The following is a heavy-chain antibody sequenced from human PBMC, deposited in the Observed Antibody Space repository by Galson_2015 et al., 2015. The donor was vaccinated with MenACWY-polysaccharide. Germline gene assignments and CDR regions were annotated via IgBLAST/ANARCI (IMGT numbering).Heavy chain of an antibody. CDR2: IQNVGSPK. J-gene: IGHJ4*02. V-gene: IGHV3-33*01. D-gene: IGHD2-8*01. CDR3: ARGVNYKTLMGY. CDR1: GLTFRSSG. Sequence: SLRLSCAASGLTFRSSGMHWVRQAPGKGLEWVAVIQNVGSPKAYADSVKGRFTISRDNSKNTLYLEMNSLRAEDTAVYYCARGVNYKTLMGYWGQGTLVTVSS.